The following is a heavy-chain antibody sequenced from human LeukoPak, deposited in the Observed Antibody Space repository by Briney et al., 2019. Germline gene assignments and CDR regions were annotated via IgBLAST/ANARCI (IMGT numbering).Heavy chain of an antibody. J-gene: IGHJ4*02. Sequence: SETLSLTCTVSGGSISSYHWNWIRQSPGKGLEWIGDIYYSGSTNYNPSLKSRVTISVDTSKNQFSLRLTSVTAADTAVYYCAREGMAVGFARFPIFNYWGQGTLVTVSS. CDR2: IYYSGST. V-gene: IGHV4-59*01. CDR1: GGSISSYH. CDR3: AREGMAVGFARFPIFNY. D-gene: IGHD6-19*01.